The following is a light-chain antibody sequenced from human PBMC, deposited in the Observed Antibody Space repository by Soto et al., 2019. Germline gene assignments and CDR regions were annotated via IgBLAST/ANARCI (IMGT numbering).Light chain of an antibody. Sequence: QLVLTQSPSASASLGASVKLTCTLSSGHSSNAIAWHQQQPEKGPRFLMRVNSDGGHSKGDGVPDRFSGSSSGAERYLTISSLQFEDEAAYYCQSWGTGIRVFGGGTKLTVL. CDR2: VNSDGGH. CDR1: SGHSSNA. V-gene: IGLV4-69*01. CDR3: QSWGTGIRV. J-gene: IGLJ2*01.